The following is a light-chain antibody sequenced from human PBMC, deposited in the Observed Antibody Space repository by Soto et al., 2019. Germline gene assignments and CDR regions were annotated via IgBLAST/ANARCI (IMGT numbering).Light chain of an antibody. J-gene: IGKJ5*01. Sequence: IQMNQAPSSPSASVGDRGTITFRASQSISSYLNWYQQKPGKAPKLLIYAASSLQSGVPSRFSGSGSGTDFTLTISSLQPEDFATYYCQQSYSTPHTFGQGTRLEIK. CDR1: QSISSY. CDR3: QQSYSTPHT. CDR2: AAS. V-gene: IGKV1-39*01.